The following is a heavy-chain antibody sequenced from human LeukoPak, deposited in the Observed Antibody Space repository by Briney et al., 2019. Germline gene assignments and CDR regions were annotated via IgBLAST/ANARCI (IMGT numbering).Heavy chain of an antibody. V-gene: IGHV3-74*01. D-gene: IGHD5-12*01. CDR3: ARDSGYDLRPTLDY. J-gene: IGHJ4*02. CDR1: GFTFSNYW. CDR2: INSDGSTT. Sequence: PGGSLRLSCAASGFTFSNYWMHWVRQAPGKGLVWVARINSDGSTTNYADSVEGRFTISRDNAKNTLYLQMNSLRAEDTAVYYCARDSGYDLRPTLDYWGQGTLVTVSS.